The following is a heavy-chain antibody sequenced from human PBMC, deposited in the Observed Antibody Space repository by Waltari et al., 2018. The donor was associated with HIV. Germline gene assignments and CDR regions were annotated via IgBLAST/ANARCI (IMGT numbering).Heavy chain of an antibody. CDR1: GFTISSHY. CDR2: IYSGGSR. V-gene: IGHV3-53*01. D-gene: IGHD1-26*01. CDR3: ARDPRSSGYYDMDV. Sequence: EVQLVASGGGLIEPGGSLRVSCAASGFTISSHYMSWVRQAPGKGLEWVSVIYSGGSRYYADSVKGRFIISRDNSKNTVSLHMNSLRAEDTAVYYCARDPRSSGYYDMDVWGQGIKVTVSS. J-gene: IGHJ6*02.